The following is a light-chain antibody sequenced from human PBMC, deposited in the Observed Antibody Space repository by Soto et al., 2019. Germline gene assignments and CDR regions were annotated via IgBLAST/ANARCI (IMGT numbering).Light chain of an antibody. J-gene: IGKJ2*01. CDR1: QSILYSSNNKNS. CDR2: WAS. CDR3: HQYYSFHT. Sequence: DIVMTQSPDSLAVSLGERATINCKPSQSILYSSNNKNSLAWYQQKPGQPPKLLIYWASTRESGVPDRFSGSGSGTDFTLTISSLQAEDVAVYYCHQYYSFHTFGQGTKLEIK. V-gene: IGKV4-1*01.